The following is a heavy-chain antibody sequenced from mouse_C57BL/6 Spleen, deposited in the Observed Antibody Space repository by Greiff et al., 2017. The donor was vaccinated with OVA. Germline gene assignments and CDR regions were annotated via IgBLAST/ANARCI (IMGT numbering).Heavy chain of an antibody. V-gene: IGHV1-69*01. CDR2: IDPSDSYT. J-gene: IGHJ4*01. CDR3: ARGGWDDAMDY. CDR1: GYTFTSYW. D-gene: IGHD4-1*01. Sequence: QVQLQQPGAELVMPGASVKLSCKASGYTFTSYWMHWVKQRPGQGLEWIGEIDPSDSYTNYNQKLKGKSTLTVDKSSSTAYMQLICLTSSYSAVYYCARGGWDDAMDYWGQGTSVTVSS.